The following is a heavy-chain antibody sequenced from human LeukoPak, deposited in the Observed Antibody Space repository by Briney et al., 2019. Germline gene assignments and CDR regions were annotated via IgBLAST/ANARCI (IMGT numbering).Heavy chain of an antibody. CDR3: ARVGRTEENYYYCMDV. CDR1: GGTFSSYA. Sequence: GSSVKVSCKASGGTFSSYAISWVRQGPGRGLEWMGGIIPIFGTANYAQKFQSRVTITPDESTSTEYMELSSLRSEDTAVYYCARVGRTEENYYYCMDVWGKETTVTVSS. D-gene: IGHD3-16*01. V-gene: IGHV1-69*01. J-gene: IGHJ6*03. CDR2: IIPIFGTA.